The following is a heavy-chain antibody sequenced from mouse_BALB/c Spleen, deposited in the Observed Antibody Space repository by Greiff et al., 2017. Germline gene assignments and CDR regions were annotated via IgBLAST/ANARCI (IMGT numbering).Heavy chain of an antibody. V-gene: IGHV5-17*02. Sequence: EVKLVESGGGLVQPGGSRKLSCAASGFTFSSFGMHWVRQAPEKGLEWVAYISSGSSTIYYADTVKGRFTISRDNPKNTLFLQMTSLRPEDTAMYYCAREDGYHLDYWGQGTTLTVSS. CDR1: GFTFSSFG. J-gene: IGHJ2*01. CDR3: AREDGYHLDY. D-gene: IGHD2-3*01. CDR2: ISSGSSTI.